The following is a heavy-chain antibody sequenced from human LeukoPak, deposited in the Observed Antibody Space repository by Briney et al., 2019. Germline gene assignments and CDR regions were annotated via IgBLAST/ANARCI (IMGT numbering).Heavy chain of an antibody. CDR1: GFTFSSYG. CDR2: IWYDGSNK. J-gene: IGHJ6*03. Sequence: GGSLRLSCAASGFTFSSYGMHWVRQAPGKGLEWVAVIWYDGSNKYYADSVKGRFTISRDNSKNTLYLQMNGLRAEDTAVYYCARFGYYYYYMDVWGKGTTVTVSS. V-gene: IGHV3-33*01. D-gene: IGHD3-16*01. CDR3: ARFGYYYYYMDV.